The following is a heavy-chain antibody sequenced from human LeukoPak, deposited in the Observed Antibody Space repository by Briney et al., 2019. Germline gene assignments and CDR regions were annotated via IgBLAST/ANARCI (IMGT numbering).Heavy chain of an antibody. Sequence: ASVKVSCKASGGTFSSYAISWVRQAPGQGLEWMGGIIPIFGTANYAQKFQGRVTITADESTSTAYMELSSLRSEDTAVYYCARDAIEGATSWYNWFDPWGQGTLSPSPQ. CDR2: IIPIFGTA. CDR3: ARDAIEGATSWYNWFDP. D-gene: IGHD1-26*01. J-gene: IGHJ5*02. V-gene: IGHV1-69*13. CDR1: GGTFSSYA.